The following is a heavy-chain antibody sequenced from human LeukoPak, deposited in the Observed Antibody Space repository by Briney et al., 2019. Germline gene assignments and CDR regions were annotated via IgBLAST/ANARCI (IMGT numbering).Heavy chain of an antibody. J-gene: IGHJ6*03. CDR2: IYYSGST. CDR1: GGSISSYY. V-gene: IGHV4-59*12. CDR3: ARDAPPMDV. Sequence: KPSETLSLTCTVSGGSISSYYWSWIRQPPGKGLEWIGSIYYSGSTYYNPSLKSRVTISVDTSKNQFSLKLSSVTAADTAVYYCARDAPPMDVWGKGTTVTVSS.